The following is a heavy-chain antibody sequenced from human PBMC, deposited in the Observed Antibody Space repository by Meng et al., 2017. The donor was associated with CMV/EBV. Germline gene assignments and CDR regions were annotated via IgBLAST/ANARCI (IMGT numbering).Heavy chain of an antibody. D-gene: IGHD2-2*01. V-gene: IGHV5-51*01. CDR3: ARSPYCSSTSRYYYYGMDV. CDR1: GYSFTSYW. Sequence: GESLKISCKGSGYSFTSYWIGWVRQMPGKGLEWMGIIYPGDSDTRYSPSFQGQVTISADKSISTAYLQWSSLKASDTAMYYCARSPYCSSTSRYYYYGMDVWGQGTTVTVSS. J-gene: IGHJ6*02. CDR2: IYPGDSDT.